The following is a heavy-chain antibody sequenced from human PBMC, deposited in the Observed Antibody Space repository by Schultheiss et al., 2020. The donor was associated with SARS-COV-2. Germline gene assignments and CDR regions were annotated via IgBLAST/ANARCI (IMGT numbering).Heavy chain of an antibody. CDR2: ISYDGSNK. Sequence: GGSLRLSCPASGFTFSSYGMHWVRQAPGKGLEWVAVISYDGSNKYYADSVKGRFTISRDNSKNTLYLQMNSLRAEDTAVYYCVKGIVATIGNWFDPWGQGTLVTVSS. D-gene: IGHD5-12*01. J-gene: IGHJ5*02. CDR3: VKGIVATIGNWFDP. CDR1: GFTFSSYG. V-gene: IGHV3-30*18.